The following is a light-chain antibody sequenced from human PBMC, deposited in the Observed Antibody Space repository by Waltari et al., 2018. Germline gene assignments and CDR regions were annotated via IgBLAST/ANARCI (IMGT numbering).Light chain of an antibody. V-gene: IGKV3-15*01. CDR3: QQYDYPGLT. CDR2: GAS. CDR1: RIVRSN. Sequence: ETVMTQSPAPLSVSPGERATLSSRASRIVRSNLAWYQQKPGQPPRLLIYGASTRASGVPARFSGSGSGTEFTLTISSLQSEDSAVYYCQQYDYPGLTFGGGTKVEIK. J-gene: IGKJ4*01.